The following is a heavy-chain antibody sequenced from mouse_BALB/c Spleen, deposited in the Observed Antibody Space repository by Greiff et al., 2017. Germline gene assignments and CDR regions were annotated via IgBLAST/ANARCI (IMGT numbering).Heavy chain of an antibody. CDR2: IDPANGNT. J-gene: IGHJ2*01. D-gene: IGHD3-1*01. CDR1: GFNIKDTY. V-gene: IGHV14-3*02. CDR3: ARSGAPYYFDY. Sequence: EVQRVESGAELVKPGASVKLSCTASGFNIKDTYMHWVKQRPEQGLEWIGRIDPANGNTKYDPKFQGKATITADTSSNTAYLQLSSLTSEDTAVYYCARSGAPYYFDYWGQGTTLTVSS.